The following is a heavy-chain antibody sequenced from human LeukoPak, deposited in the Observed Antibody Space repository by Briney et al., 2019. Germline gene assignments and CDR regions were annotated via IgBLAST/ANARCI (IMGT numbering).Heavy chain of an antibody. CDR2: IYTSGST. J-gene: IGHJ3*02. D-gene: IGHD5-18*01. CDR1: GGSISSYY. Sequence: SETLSLTCTVSGGSISSYYSSWIRQPAGKGLEWIGRIYTSGSTNYNPSLKSRVTMSVDTSKNQFSLKLSSVTAADTAMYYCARDEGYSYGYRGAFDIWGQGTMVTVSS. CDR3: ARDEGYSYGYRGAFDI. V-gene: IGHV4-4*07.